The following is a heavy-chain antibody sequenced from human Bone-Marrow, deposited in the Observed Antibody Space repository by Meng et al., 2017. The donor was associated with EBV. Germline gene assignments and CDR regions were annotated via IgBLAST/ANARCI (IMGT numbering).Heavy chain of an antibody. Sequence: QGQLGESGAEVKKPGASVKVSCKASGYTFISYYIHWVRQAPGQGLEWMGWINPNNGDTKFAQKFQGRVTLTRDTSIRTAYMDLNRLGSDDTAVYYCARVSAGGIAVAGPAGGFDYWGQGTLVTASS. CDR3: ARVSAGGIAVAGPAGGFDY. J-gene: IGHJ4*02. V-gene: IGHV1-2*02. D-gene: IGHD6-19*01. CDR2: INPNNGDT. CDR1: GYTFISYY.